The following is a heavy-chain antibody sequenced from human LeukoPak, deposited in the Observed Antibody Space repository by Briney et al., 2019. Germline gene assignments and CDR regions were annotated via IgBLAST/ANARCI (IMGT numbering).Heavy chain of an antibody. CDR3: ARELAGYGKLDY. Sequence: SETLSLTCTVAGGSISSGSYFWSWIRQPAGKGLEWIGRIYTSGSTNYNPSLKSRVTISPDTSKNQFSLKLSSVTAADTAVYYCARELAGYGKLDYWGQGILVTVSS. CDR2: IYTSGST. J-gene: IGHJ4*02. D-gene: IGHD5-12*01. V-gene: IGHV4-61*02. CDR1: GGSISSGSYF.